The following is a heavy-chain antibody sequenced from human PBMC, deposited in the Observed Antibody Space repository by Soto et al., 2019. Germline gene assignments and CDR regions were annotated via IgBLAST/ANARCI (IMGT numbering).Heavy chain of an antibody. V-gene: IGHV1-69*01. Sequence: QVQLVQSGAEVKKPGSSVKVSCKDSGGTFSSYGISWVRQAPGQGLEWMGGIIPILGTTSTAQKVQGRITMTADESTSTAYMEPSSMGSDDKAMYYCVRVGSDLLVFGELIYETYSYYAMNVWGKGTTVTVSS. D-gene: IGHD3-10*01. CDR1: GGTFSSYG. J-gene: IGHJ6*04. CDR2: IIPILGTT. CDR3: VRVGSDLLVFGELIYETYSYYAMNV.